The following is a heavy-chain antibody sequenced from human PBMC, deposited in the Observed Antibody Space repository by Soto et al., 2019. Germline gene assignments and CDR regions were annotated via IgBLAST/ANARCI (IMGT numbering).Heavy chain of an antibody. CDR1: GFSLGSYW. CDR3: ARDVSPGTSTLYLDAFDI. D-gene: IGHD2-8*01. CDR2: IKKDGSRT. Sequence: EAQLVESGGGLVQPGGSLRLSCEASGFSLGSYWMTWVRQAPGKGLEWVANIKKDGSRTSYLDSVRGRLTIYRDNVGNSLSLKMDSLRAEDTGLYFCARDVSPGTSTLYLDAFDIWGQGTMVTVSS. V-gene: IGHV3-7*05. J-gene: IGHJ3*02.